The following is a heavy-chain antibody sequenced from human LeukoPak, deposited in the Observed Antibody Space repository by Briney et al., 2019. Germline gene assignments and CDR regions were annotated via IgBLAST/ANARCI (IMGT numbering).Heavy chain of an antibody. J-gene: IGHJ4*02. CDR3: TRHDYYGSGSYYKDY. CDR2: IRSKANSYAT. Sequence: GGSLRLSCAASGFTFSGSAMHWVRQASGKGLEWVGRIRSKANSYATAYAASVKGRFTISSDDSKNTAYLQMNSLKTEDTAVYYCTRHDYYGSGSYYKDYWGQGTLVTVSS. V-gene: IGHV3-73*01. CDR1: GFTFSGSA. D-gene: IGHD3-10*01.